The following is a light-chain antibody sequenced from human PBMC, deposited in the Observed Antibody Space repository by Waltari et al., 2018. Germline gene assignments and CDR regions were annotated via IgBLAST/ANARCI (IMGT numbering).Light chain of an antibody. CDR2: SNN. CDR3: ASWDDSLNGL. Sequence: QSVLTQPPSASGTPGQRVTISCSGSWAKNGRNNVNWYRQLPGTAPKLLIYSNNQRPSGVPDRFSGSKSGTSASLAISGLQSEDEADYYCASWDDSLNGLFGGGTKLTVL. V-gene: IGLV1-44*01. CDR1: WAKNGRNN. J-gene: IGLJ3*02.